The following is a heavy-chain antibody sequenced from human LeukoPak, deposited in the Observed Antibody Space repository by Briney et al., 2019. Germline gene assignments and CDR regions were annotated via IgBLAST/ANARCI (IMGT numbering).Heavy chain of an antibody. Sequence: GGSLRLSCAASGFTFSNYVMSWVRQAPGKGLEWISSINTSGGSPYYVASVKGRFTISRDNSKNTLYLQMNSLRAEDTAVYYCAKGTYPYSSSWYGDYWGQGTLVTVSS. CDR2: INTSGGSP. CDR1: GFTFSNYV. J-gene: IGHJ4*02. D-gene: IGHD6-13*01. V-gene: IGHV3-23*01. CDR3: AKGTYPYSSSWYGDY.